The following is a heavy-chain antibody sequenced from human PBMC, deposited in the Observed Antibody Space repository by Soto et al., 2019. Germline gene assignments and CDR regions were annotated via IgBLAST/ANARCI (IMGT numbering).Heavy chain of an antibody. V-gene: IGHV1-46*01. CDR2: INPSAGST. CDR3: ARNKASGLDI. J-gene: IGHJ3*02. D-gene: IGHD6-25*01. Sequence: TLVKVSRTASVYTFTTYQIHWVRQAPGQGLEWMGLINPSAGSTSYSRKFQGRATMTRDTSTSTVYVELSSLRSEDTAVYYCARNKASGLDIWGQGSRVTGS. CDR1: VYTFTTYQ.